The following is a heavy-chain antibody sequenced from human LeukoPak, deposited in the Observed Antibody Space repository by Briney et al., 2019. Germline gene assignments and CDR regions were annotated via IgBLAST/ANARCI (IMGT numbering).Heavy chain of an antibody. CDR3: AKGDNTGSYYD. D-gene: IGHD1-26*01. V-gene: IGHV3-30*02. CDR1: GFTFSSYG. CDR2: IWYDGSNK. J-gene: IGHJ4*02. Sequence: GGSLRLSCAASGFTFSSYGMHWVRQAPGKGLEWVAFIWYDGSNKYYADSVKGRFTISRDNSKNTLYLQMNSLRAEDTAVYYCAKGDNTGSYYDWSQGTLVTVSS.